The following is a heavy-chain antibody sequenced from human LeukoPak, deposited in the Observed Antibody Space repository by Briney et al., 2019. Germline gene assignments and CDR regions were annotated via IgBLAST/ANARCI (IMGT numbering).Heavy chain of an antibody. V-gene: IGHV4-39*01. Sequence: SETLSLTCSVSGGYIRGTNYFWGWIRQPPGKGLEWIGDISYSGSSYYNPSLKSRVTVSVDASTDQFSLKMSSLIAADTAVYYCVSRMAGMYNWFDPWGQGTLVTVSS. CDR3: VSRMAGMYNWFDP. D-gene: IGHD2-8*01. CDR1: GGYIRGTNYF. J-gene: IGHJ5*02. CDR2: ISYSGSS.